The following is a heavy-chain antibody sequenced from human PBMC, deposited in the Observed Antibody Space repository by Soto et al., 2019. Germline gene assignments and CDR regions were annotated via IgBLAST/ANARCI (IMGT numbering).Heavy chain of an antibody. V-gene: IGHV1-69*06. Sequence: SVKVSCKASGGTFSSYAISWVRQAPGQGLEWMGGIIPIFGTANYAQKFQGRVTITADKSTSTAYMELSSLRSEDTAVYYCAGGSCKQANLLCYYGMDVWGQGTTVTVSS. CDR1: GGTFSSYA. CDR2: IIPIFGTA. J-gene: IGHJ6*02. CDR3: AGGSCKQANLLCYYGMDV. D-gene: IGHD2-15*01.